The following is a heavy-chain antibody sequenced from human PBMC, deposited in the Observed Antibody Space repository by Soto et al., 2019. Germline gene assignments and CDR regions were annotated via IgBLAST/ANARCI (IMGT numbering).Heavy chain of an antibody. CDR3: ARDTIAVAGTSFGENLVY. D-gene: IGHD6-19*01. Sequence: EVQLVESGGGLVKPGGSLRLSCAASGFTFSSYSMNWVRQAPGKGLEWVSSISSSSSYIYYADSVKGRFTISRDNAMNSLYLQMNSLRAEDTAVYYCARDTIAVAGTSFGENLVYWGQGTLVTVSS. V-gene: IGHV3-21*01. J-gene: IGHJ4*02. CDR1: GFTFSSYS. CDR2: ISSSSSYI.